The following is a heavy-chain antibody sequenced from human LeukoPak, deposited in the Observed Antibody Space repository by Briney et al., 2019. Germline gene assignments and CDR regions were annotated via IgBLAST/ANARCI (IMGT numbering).Heavy chain of an antibody. J-gene: IGHJ6*02. CDR1: GGTFSSYA. V-gene: IGHV1-69*13. CDR3: TRESSGGPTGYYGMDV. CDR2: IIPIFGTA. D-gene: IGHD2-15*01. Sequence: SVQVSCKASGGTFSSYAISWVRQAPGQGLEWMGGIIPIFGTANYAQKFQGRVTITADESTSTAYMELSSLRSEDTAVYYCTRESSGGPTGYYGMDVWGQGTTVTVSS.